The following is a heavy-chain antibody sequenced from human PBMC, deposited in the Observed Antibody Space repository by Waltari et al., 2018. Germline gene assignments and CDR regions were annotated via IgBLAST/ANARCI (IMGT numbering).Heavy chain of an antibody. CDR3: ARSPLGEHWLGFDY. Sequence: TFTSYGISWVRQAPGQGLEWMGWISAYNGNTNYAQKLQGRVTMTTDTSTSTAYMELRSLRSDDTAVYYCARSPLGEHWLGFDYWGQGAQVTVSS. J-gene: IGHJ4*02. CDR1: TFTSYG. D-gene: IGHD3-16*01. CDR2: ISAYNGNT. V-gene: IGHV1-18*01.